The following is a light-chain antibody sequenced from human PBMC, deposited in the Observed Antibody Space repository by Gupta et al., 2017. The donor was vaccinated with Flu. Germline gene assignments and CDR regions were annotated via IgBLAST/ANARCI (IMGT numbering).Light chain of an antibody. Sequence: DVQMTQSPSPLSASVGDRVTITCRASQSIGVWLAWYQQKPGKPPNLLFHKASASDSGVPSRFSGSGSGTDFTLTISSLQPEDFGTYFCQQYNSYPYTFGLGTRVEI. CDR1: QSIGVW. J-gene: IGKJ2*01. CDR2: KAS. CDR3: QQYNSYPYT. V-gene: IGKV1-5*03.